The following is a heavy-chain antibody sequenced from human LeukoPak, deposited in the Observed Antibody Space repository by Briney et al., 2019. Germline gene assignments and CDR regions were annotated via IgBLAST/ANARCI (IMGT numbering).Heavy chain of an antibody. Sequence: ASVKVSCKTSGYTFTGYYMHWVRQAPGQGLEWMGWINPNSGGTNYAQNFQGRVSMTRDTSISTAYMELSRLRSDDTAVYYCARRMEYSYGPYFDYWGQGTLVTVSS. V-gene: IGHV1-2*02. D-gene: IGHD5-18*01. J-gene: IGHJ4*02. CDR2: INPNSGGT. CDR1: GYTFTGYY. CDR3: ARRMEYSYGPYFDY.